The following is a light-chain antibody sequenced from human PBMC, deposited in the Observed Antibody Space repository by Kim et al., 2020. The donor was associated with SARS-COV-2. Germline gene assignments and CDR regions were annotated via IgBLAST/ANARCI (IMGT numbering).Light chain of an antibody. CDR1: QNVGGY. J-gene: IGKJ5*01. CDR3: HQRSNWPPTIT. CDR2: DAS. V-gene: IGKV3-11*01. Sequence: EVVLTQSPVTLSLSPGERATLSCRASQNVGGYLTWYQQKPGQAPRLLIYDASSRATGIPGRFSGSGSGTDYSLTISSLEPEDFAIYYCHQRSNWPPTITFGQGTRLEIK.